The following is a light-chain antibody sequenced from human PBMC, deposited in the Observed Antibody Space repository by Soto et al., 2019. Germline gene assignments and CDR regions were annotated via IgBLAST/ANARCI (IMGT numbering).Light chain of an antibody. V-gene: IGKV1-39*01. CDR2: AAS. CDR1: QSISNH. CDR3: QQSYSSPPT. Sequence: DIQMTQSPSILSASVGDRVPITCRASQSISNHLNWYQQKPGKAPKLLIVAASSLQSGVPSRFSGRRSGPDFTRTISSLQPEDFATYYCQQSYSSPPTFGQGTKVDIK. J-gene: IGKJ1*01.